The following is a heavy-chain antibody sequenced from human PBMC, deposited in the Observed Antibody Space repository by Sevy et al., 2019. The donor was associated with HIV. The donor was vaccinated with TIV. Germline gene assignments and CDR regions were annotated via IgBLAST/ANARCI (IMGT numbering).Heavy chain of an antibody. Sequence: GGSLRLSCAASGFTFSSYAMSWVRQAPGKGLEWVSAISGSGGSTYYADSVKGRFTISRDNSKNSLYLQMNSLRAEDTAVYYWARGGTYCTNGVCYGGWFDPWGQGTLVTVSS. D-gene: IGHD2-8*01. CDR2: ISGSGGST. CDR1: GFTFSSYA. V-gene: IGHV3-23*01. CDR3: ARGGTYCTNGVCYGGWFDP. J-gene: IGHJ5*02.